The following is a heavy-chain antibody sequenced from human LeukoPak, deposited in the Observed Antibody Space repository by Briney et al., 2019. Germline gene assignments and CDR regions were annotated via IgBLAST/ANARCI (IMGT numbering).Heavy chain of an antibody. CDR2: ISYDGSNK. CDR3: ARGGVYSSGSYYLYYFDY. Sequence: GGSLRLSCVASAFTFSSYAMHWVRQAPGKGLEWVALISYDGSNKYYADSVKGRFTISRDNSKNTLYLQMNSLRAEDTAVYYCARGGVYSSGSYYLYYFDYWGQGTLVTVSS. CDR1: AFTFSSYA. J-gene: IGHJ4*02. D-gene: IGHD6-19*01. V-gene: IGHV3-30-3*01.